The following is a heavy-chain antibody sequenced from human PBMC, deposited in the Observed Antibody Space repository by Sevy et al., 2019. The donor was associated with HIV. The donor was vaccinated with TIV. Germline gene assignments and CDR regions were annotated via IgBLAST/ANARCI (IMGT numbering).Heavy chain of an antibody. J-gene: IGHJ6*02. Sequence: ASVKVSCKASGYTFTGYYMHWVRQAPGQGLEWMGWINPNSGGTNYAQKFQGRVTMTRDTSISTAYMELSRLRSDDTAVYYCAISIRGAAGTNYYYNGMDVWGQGTTVTVSS. V-gene: IGHV1-2*02. D-gene: IGHD6-13*01. CDR3: AISIRGAAGTNYYYNGMDV. CDR2: INPNSGGT. CDR1: GYTFTGYY.